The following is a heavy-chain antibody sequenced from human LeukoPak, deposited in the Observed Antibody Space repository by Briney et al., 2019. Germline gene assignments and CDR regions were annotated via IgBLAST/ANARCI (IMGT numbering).Heavy chain of an antibody. CDR3: ARDYGGATGHYYYYYYMDV. CDR2: IIPIFGTA. D-gene: IGHD1-26*01. V-gene: IGHV1-69*06. J-gene: IGHJ6*03. CDR1: GGTFSSYA. Sequence: ASVKVSCKASGGTFSSYAISWVRQAPGQGLEWMGGIIPIFGTANYAQKFQGRVTITADKSTSTAYMELSRLRSDDTAVYYCARDYGGATGHYYYYYYMDVWGKGTTVTVSS.